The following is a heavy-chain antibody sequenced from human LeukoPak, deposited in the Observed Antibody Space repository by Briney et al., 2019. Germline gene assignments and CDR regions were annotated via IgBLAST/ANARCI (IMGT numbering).Heavy chain of an antibody. CDR2: ISGSGGST. J-gene: IGHJ4*02. Sequence: GGSLRLSCAASGFTFSNFGMSWVRQAPGKGLEWVSAISGSGGSTYYADSVKGRFTISRDNSKNTLYLQMNSLRAEDTAVYYCAKAPGRGIVGANVDYWGQGTLVTVSS. V-gene: IGHV3-23*01. D-gene: IGHD1-26*01. CDR1: GFTFSNFG. CDR3: AKAPGRGIVGANVDY.